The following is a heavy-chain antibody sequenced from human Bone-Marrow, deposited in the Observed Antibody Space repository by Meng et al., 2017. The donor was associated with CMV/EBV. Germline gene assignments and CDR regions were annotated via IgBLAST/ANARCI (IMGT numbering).Heavy chain of an antibody. CDR2: ISYDGSNK. D-gene: IGHD3-3*01. CDR1: GFTFSSYA. J-gene: IGHJ3*02. Sequence: GGSLRLSCAASGFTFSSYAMHWVRQAPGKGLEWVAVISYDGSNKYYADSVKGRFTISRDNSKNTLYLQRNSLRAEDTAAYYCARVKLSSGAFDIWGQGTMVTVSS. CDR3: ARVKLSSGAFDI. V-gene: IGHV3-30*04.